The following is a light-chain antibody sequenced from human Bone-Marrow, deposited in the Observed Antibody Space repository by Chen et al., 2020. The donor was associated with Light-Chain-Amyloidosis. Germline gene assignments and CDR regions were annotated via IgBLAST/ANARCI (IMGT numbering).Light chain of an antibody. V-gene: IGLV3-25*03. CDR2: RDT. CDR3: QSAESSGTYEVI. Sequence: SYELTQPPSVSVSPGQTARITCSGDDLPTKYAYWYQQKPGQAPVLVIHRDTERPSGISERFSGCSSGTTATLTSSGGQAEDEADYHCQSAESSGTYEVIFGGGTKLTVL. CDR1: DLPTKY. J-gene: IGLJ2*01.